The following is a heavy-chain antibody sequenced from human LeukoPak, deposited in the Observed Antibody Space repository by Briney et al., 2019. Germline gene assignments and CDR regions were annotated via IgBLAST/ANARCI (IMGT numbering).Heavy chain of an antibody. Sequence: SETLPLTCTVSGGSISSYYWAWIRQPPGKGLEWIGSIYYSGSTYYNPSLKSRVTISVDTSKNQFSLKLSSVTAADTAVYYCARGTKRDPTGFDYWGQGTLVTVSS. CDR1: GGSISSYY. CDR2: IYYSGST. CDR3: ARGTKRDPTGFDY. J-gene: IGHJ4*02. D-gene: IGHD2-8*01. V-gene: IGHV4-39*07.